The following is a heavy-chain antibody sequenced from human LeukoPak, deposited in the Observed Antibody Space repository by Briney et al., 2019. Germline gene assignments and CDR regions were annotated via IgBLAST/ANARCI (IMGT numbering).Heavy chain of an antibody. CDR2: IYYSGST. CDR1: GGSISSYY. CDR3: ARSVGYYYGSGRDYYYYHGMDV. V-gene: IGHV4-59*08. D-gene: IGHD3-10*01. Sequence: TSETLSLTCTVSGGSISSYYWSWIRQPPGKGLEWIGYIYYSGSTNYNPSLKSRVTISVDTSKNQFSLKLSSVTAADTAVYYCARSVGYYYGSGRDYYYYHGMDVWGQGTTVTVSS. J-gene: IGHJ6*02.